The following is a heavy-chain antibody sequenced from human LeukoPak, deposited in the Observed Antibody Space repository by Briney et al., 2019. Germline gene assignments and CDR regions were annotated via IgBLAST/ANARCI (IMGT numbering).Heavy chain of an antibody. Sequence: SVKVSCKASGGTFISYAISWVRQAPGQGLEWMGGIIPIFGTANYAQKFQGRVTITADKSTSTAYMELSSLRSEDTAVYYCARVPGSSSLFWFDPWGQGTLVTVSS. CDR1: GGTFISYA. V-gene: IGHV1-69*06. CDR3: ARVPGSSSLFWFDP. D-gene: IGHD6-13*01. J-gene: IGHJ5*02. CDR2: IIPIFGTA.